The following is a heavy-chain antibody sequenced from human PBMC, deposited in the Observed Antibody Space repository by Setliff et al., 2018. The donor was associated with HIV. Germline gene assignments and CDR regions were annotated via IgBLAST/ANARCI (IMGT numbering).Heavy chain of an antibody. V-gene: IGHV4-38-2*01. D-gene: IGHD3-10*01. J-gene: IGHJ4*02. CDR2: IYQSGSI. CDR3: ARVGYHGSGRYSFDY. Sequence: CAASGYSINSGFSRAWIRQPPGQGPQWIGSIYQSGSIYYNPSLQSRVTISVDSSKNQFSLNLSSVTAAETAVYYCARVGYHGSGRYSFDYWGRGTLVTAPQ. CDR1: GYSINSGFS.